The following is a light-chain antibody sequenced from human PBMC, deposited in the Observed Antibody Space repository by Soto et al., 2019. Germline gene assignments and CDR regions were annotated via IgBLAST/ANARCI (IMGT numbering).Light chain of an antibody. Sequence: DIQMTQSPSSVSASVGDTVTITCRASQGVSSGLAWCQQKPGKAPKLLIYAASNSLSGVPSRFSGSGAGTDFTLTISSLQPEDSGTYYCQQANSFPHTFGQGSKLEIK. CDR1: QGVSSG. CDR2: AAS. J-gene: IGKJ2*01. V-gene: IGKV1-12*01. CDR3: QQANSFPHT.